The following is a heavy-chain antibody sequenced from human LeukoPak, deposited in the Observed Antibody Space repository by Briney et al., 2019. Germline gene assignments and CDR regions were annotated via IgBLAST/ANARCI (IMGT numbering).Heavy chain of an antibody. CDR1: GFTFSSYA. V-gene: IGHV3-23*01. D-gene: IGHD3-10*01. CDR2: ISGSGGST. CDR3: AKDLGYGSGSYLEYYFDY. Sequence: GGSLRLSCAASGFTFSSYAMSWVRQAPGKGLEWVSAISGSGGSTYYADSVKGRFTISRDNSKNTLYLQMNSLRAEDTAVYYCAKDLGYGSGSYLEYYFDYWGQGTLVTVSS. J-gene: IGHJ4*02.